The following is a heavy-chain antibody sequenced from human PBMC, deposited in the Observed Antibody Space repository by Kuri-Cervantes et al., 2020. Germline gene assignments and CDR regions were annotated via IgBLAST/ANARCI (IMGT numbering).Heavy chain of an antibody. CDR1: GFTFSDYY. CDR3: ARETPGYSSSPYFDY. CDR2: ISSSGSTI. Sequence: GESLKISCAASGFTFSDYYMSWIRQAPGKGLEWVSYISSSGSTIYYADSAKGRFTISRDNAKNSLYLQMNSLRAEDTAVYYCARETPGYSSSPYFDYWGQGTLVTVSS. V-gene: IGHV3-11*04. D-gene: IGHD6-13*01. J-gene: IGHJ4*02.